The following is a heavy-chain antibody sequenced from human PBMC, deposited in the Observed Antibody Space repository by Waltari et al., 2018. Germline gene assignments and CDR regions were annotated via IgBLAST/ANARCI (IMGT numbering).Heavy chain of an antibody. D-gene: IGHD3-10*01. CDR2: ISDSGSDT. CDR1: GFTFSHFA. V-gene: IGHV3-23*01. Sequence: EVQLLDSGGGLVQPGGSLRLSCAASGFTFSHFARTWVRQAPGKGLEWVSVISDSGSDTYYADSVKGRFTISRDNSKNTLYLQMNSLRAEDTAVYYCARHTGIRGNYGMDVWGQGTTVTVSS. J-gene: IGHJ6*02. CDR3: ARHTGIRGNYGMDV.